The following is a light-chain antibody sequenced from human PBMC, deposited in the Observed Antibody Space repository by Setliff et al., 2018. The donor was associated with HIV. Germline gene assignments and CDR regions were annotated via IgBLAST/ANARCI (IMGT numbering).Light chain of an antibody. Sequence: QSVLAQPASVSGSPGQSITISCTGTSSDVGGYNFVCWYQQHPGKAPKLMIYDVNERPSGVSNRFSGSKSGNTASLTISGLQAEDEADYYCSSFTSSTTYVFGTGTKGTVL. CDR2: DVN. CDR1: SSDVGGYNF. CDR3: SSFTSSTTYV. V-gene: IGLV2-14*03. J-gene: IGLJ1*01.